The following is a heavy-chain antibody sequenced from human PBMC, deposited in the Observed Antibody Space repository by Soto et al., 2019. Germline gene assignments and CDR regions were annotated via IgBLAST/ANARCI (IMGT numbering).Heavy chain of an antibody. Sequence: SVKVSCKASGGTFSSYTISWVRQAPGQGLEWMGRIIPILGIANYAQKFQGRVTMTRDTSTSTVYMELSSLRSEDTAVYYCARDYIVVVVTATPLYYGMDVWGQGTTVTVSS. J-gene: IGHJ6*02. D-gene: IGHD2-15*01. CDR1: GGTFSSYT. V-gene: IGHV1-69*04. CDR2: IIPILGIA. CDR3: ARDYIVVVVTATPLYYGMDV.